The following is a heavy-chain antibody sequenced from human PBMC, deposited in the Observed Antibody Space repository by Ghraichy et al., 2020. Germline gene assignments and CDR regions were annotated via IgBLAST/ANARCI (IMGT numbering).Heavy chain of an antibody. CDR2: IYHSGRT. Sequence: SETLSLTCTVSGVSFSSGDYYWNWIRQPPGKGLEYIGYIYHSGRTHYNPSLKSRVTISVDTSKNQFSLNLSSVTAADTAVYYCASSPAPRGYYYYYYMDVWGKGTTVTVSS. J-gene: IGHJ6*03. CDR3: ASSPAPRGYYYYYYMDV. V-gene: IGHV4-30-4*01. CDR1: GVSFSSGDYY.